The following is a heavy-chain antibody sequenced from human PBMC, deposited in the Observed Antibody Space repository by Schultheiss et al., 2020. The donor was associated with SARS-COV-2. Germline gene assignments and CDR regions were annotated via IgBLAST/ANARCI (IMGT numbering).Heavy chain of an antibody. CDR3: ARDSDTVVFGY. J-gene: IGHJ4*02. CDR1: GFTFSSYW. CDR2: IKQDGSEK. Sequence: GESLKISCAASGFTFSSYWMSWVRQAPGKGLEWVANIKQDGSEKYYVDSVKGRFTISRDNAKNSLYLQMNSLRAEDTAVYYCARDSDTVVFGYWGQGTLVTVSS. D-gene: IGHD2-15*01. V-gene: IGHV3-7*03.